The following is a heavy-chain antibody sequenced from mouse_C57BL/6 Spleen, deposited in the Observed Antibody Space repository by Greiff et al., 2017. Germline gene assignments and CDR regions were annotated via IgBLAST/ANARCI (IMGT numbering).Heavy chain of an antibody. J-gene: IGHJ2*01. CDR2: IDPSDSET. CDR3: ARSRDSSGYVGYFDY. Sequence: VQLQQPGAELVRPGSSVKLSCKASGYTFTSYWMHWVKQRPIQGLEWIGNIDPSDSETHYNQKFKDKATLTVDKSSSTAYMQLSSLTSEDSAVYYCARSRDSSGYVGYFDYWGQGTTLTVAS. D-gene: IGHD3-2*02. CDR1: GYTFTSYW. V-gene: IGHV1-52*01.